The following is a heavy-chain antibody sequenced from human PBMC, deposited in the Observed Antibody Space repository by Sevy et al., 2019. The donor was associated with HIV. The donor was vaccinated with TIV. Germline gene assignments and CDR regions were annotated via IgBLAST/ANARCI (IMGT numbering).Heavy chain of an antibody. CDR3: VRDQYYDIWTGLYAMDV. V-gene: IGHV4-61*01. CDR1: TMSVSSASYY. J-gene: IGHJ6*02. Sequence: SETLSLTCNVSTMSVSSASYYWTWIRQPPGKGLEWIGNVYYFGSTNYNPSLKSRVTISLDTSKSQFSLKLRSVTTADTAVYYCVRDQYYDIWTGLYAMDVWGQGTTVTVSS. D-gene: IGHD3-9*01. CDR2: VYYFGST.